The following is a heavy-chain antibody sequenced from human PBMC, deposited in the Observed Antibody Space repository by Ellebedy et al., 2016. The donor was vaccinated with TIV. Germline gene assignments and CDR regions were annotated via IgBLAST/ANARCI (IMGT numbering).Heavy chain of an antibody. CDR2: VSWNSGTI. D-gene: IGHD7-27*01. CDR3: TKDLLRGIWGGSGRDY. Sequence: GGSLRLSCAASGFTFDDYAMGWVRQAPGKGLEWVSGVSWNSGTIAYADSARGRFTISRDNAKNSLYLQMNSLRIEDTAVYYCTKDLLRGIWGGSGRDYWGQGTLVTVSS. V-gene: IGHV3-9*01. CDR1: GFTFDDYA. J-gene: IGHJ4*02.